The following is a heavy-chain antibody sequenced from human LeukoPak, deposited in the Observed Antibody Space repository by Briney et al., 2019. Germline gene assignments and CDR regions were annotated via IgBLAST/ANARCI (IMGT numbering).Heavy chain of an antibody. CDR2: ISSDGHNK. Sequence: PGGSLRLSCVASGFTFSDYSMDWVRQAPGKGLEWVAFISSDGHNKDYADSVKGRFTISRDNSKNTVYLQMDSLRPEDTAIFYCARERYFAFGYWGQGNLVTVSS. D-gene: IGHD3-9*01. J-gene: IGHJ4*02. CDR1: GFTFSDYS. CDR3: ARERYFAFGY. V-gene: IGHV3-30-3*01.